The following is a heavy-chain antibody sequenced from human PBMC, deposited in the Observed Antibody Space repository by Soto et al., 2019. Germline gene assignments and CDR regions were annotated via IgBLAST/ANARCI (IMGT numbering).Heavy chain of an antibody. Sequence: GGSLRLSCASSGFTFSSCGMHWVRQAPVKGLEWVAVISYDGSNKYYADSVKGRFTISRDNSKNTLYLQMNSLRAEDTAVYYCAKDREPDDAFDIWGQGTMVTVSS. CDR3: AKDREPDDAFDI. CDR2: ISYDGSNK. V-gene: IGHV3-30*18. J-gene: IGHJ3*02. D-gene: IGHD1-1*01. CDR1: GFTFSSCG.